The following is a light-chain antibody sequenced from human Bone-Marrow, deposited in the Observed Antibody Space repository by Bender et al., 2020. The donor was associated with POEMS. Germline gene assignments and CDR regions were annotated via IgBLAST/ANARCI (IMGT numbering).Light chain of an antibody. CDR1: SSDIGDYDY. Sequence: QSALTQPASVSGSPGQSITISCTGTSSDIGDYDYVSWYQQHPGKAPIFIIYDVSKRPSGVPDRFSGSKSGNTASLTISGLQAEDEADYYCGAWDSSLTTGVVLFGGGTKLTVV. J-gene: IGLJ2*01. V-gene: IGLV2-14*01. CDR3: GAWDSSLTTGVVL. CDR2: DVS.